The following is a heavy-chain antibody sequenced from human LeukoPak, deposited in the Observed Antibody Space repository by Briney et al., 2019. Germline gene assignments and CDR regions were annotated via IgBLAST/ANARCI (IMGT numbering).Heavy chain of an antibody. V-gene: IGHV4-39*02. CDR3: ARLQLGYCHRQSCPDY. CDR2: IYYNGNT. D-gene: IGHD2-15*01. CDR1: GDSVTAGGSY. J-gene: IGHJ4*02. Sequence: SETLSLTCNVSGDSVTAGGSYWGWVRQSPGKGLEWVGSIYYNGNTYYKPSLKSRVSISVDTSKNHFSLKLTSVTAADTAVYYCARLQLGYCHRQSCPDYWGQGTLVTVSS.